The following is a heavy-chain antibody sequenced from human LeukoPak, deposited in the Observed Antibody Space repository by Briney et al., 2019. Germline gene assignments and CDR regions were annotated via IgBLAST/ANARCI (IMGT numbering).Heavy chain of an antibody. CDR3: ARDRITMVRGVPYYYYGMDV. CDR2: ISSSGSTI. V-gene: IGHV3-48*03. CDR1: GFTFSSYE. Sequence: GGSRRLSCAASGFTFSSYEMNWVRQAPGKGLEWVSYISSSGSTIYYADSVKGRFTISRDNAKNSLYLQMNSLRAEDTAVYYCARDRITMVRGVPYYYYGMDVWGKGTTVTVSS. D-gene: IGHD3-10*01. J-gene: IGHJ6*04.